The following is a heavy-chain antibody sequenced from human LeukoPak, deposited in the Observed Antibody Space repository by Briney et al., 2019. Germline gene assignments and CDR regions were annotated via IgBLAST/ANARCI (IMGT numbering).Heavy chain of an antibody. V-gene: IGHV1-2*02. CDR3: ARQTHYYDSSGYYYEFNNGLDY. CDR1: GYTFTGYY. CDR2: INPNSGGT. D-gene: IGHD3-22*01. J-gene: IGHJ4*02. Sequence: ASVKVSCKASGYTFTGYYMHWVRQAPGQGLEWMGWINPNSGGTNYAQKFQGRVTVTRDTSISTAYMELSRLRSDDTAVYYCARQTHYYDSSGYYYEFNNGLDYWGQGTLVTVSS.